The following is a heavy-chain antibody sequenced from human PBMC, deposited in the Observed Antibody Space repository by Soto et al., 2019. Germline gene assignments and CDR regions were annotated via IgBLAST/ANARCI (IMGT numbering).Heavy chain of an antibody. D-gene: IGHD3-9*01. CDR3: ARDPSSDIGFDP. Sequence: GASVKVSCKASGGTFSSYAISWVRQAPGQGLEWMGGIIPIFGTANYAQKFQGRVTITADESTSTAYMELSSLRSEDTAVYYCARDPSSDIGFDPWGQGTLVTVSS. J-gene: IGHJ5*02. V-gene: IGHV1-69*13. CDR2: IIPIFGTA. CDR1: GGTFSSYA.